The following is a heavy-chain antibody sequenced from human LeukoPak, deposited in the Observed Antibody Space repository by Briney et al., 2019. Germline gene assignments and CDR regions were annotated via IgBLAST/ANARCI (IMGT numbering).Heavy chain of an antibody. CDR1: GFTFRNYG. CDR2: TGGSGEST. D-gene: IGHD3-10*01. Sequence: GGSLRLSCAVSGFTFRNYGMNWVRPAPGKGLEWVSATGGSGESTYYADSVKGRFTISRDNSKNTLFLQMNSLTAEDTAVYYCAKGTTDYGSGYGMDVWGKGTTVIVSS. CDR3: AKGTTDYGSGYGMDV. V-gene: IGHV3-23*01. J-gene: IGHJ6*04.